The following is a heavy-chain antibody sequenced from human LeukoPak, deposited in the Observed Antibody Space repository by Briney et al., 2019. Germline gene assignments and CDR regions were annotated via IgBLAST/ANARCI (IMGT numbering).Heavy chain of an antibody. J-gene: IGHJ4*02. CDR2: ISAYNGNT. CDR3: ARESDYYDSSGYYFGY. D-gene: IGHD3-22*01. CDR1: GCTFTSYG. V-gene: IGHV1-18*01. Sequence: GASVKVSCKASGCTFTSYGISWVRQAPGQGLGWMGWISAYNGNTNYAQKLQGRVTMTTDTSTSTAYMELRSLRSDDTAVYYCARESDYYDSSGYYFGYWGQGTLVTVSS.